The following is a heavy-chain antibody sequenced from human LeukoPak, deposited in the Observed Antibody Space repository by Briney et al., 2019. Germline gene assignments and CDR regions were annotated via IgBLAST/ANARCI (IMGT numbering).Heavy chain of an antibody. J-gene: IGHJ3*02. CDR1: GGSFSGYY. D-gene: IGHD3-3*01. V-gene: IGHV4-34*01. Sequence: SETLSLTCAVYGGSFSGYYWSWIRQPPGKGLEWIGEINHSGSTNYNPSLKSRVTISVDTSKNQFSLKLSSVTAADTAVYYCARPERPRTGDFWSGYYLYDAFDIWGQGTMVTVSS. CDR2: INHSGST. CDR3: ARPERPRTGDFWSGYYLYDAFDI.